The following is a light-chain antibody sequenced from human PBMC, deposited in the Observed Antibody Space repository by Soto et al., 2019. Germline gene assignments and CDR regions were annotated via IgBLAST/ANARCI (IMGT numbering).Light chain of an antibody. V-gene: IGKV3-20*01. J-gene: IGKJ5*01. CDR1: QSVSNNY. CDR2: GAS. Sequence: EIVLTQSPGTLSLSPGERATLSCRASQSVSNNYLAWYQQKPGQTPRRLIYGASNRATGIPDGFSGSGSGTDFTLTISRLEPEDFAVYYCQQYGSSPTFGEGTRLENK. CDR3: QQYGSSPT.